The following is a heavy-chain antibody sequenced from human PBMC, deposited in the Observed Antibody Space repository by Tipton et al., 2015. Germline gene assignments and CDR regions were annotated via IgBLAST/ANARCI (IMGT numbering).Heavy chain of an antibody. CDR2: TYYRSNWNN. D-gene: IGHD2-8*02. V-gene: IGHV6-1*01. CDR3: ARGAQHSAWS. J-gene: IGHJ5*02. Sequence: GLVKPSQTLSLTCAISGDSVSSNTAAWHWIRQSPSRGLEWLGRTYYRSNWNNDYAVSVKSRITITPATSKNQFTLHLNSVTPDDTAMYYCARGAQHSAWSWGQGTLVTVSS. CDR1: GDSVSSNTAA.